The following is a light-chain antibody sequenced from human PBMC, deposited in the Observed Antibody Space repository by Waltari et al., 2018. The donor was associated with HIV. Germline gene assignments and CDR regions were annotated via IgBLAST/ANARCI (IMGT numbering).Light chain of an antibody. V-gene: IGKV4-1*01. CDR1: QSIFYRSNSKNY. Sequence: DIVMTQSPHSLALSLGQRATINCRSSQSIFYRSNSKNYLAWYQQKTGQPPKLLMVWSSTRESGVPDRFSGSGSGTDFALTISSLQAEDVAIYYCQQYYNTPLTFGGGTKVEI. J-gene: IGKJ4*01. CDR2: WSS. CDR3: QQYYNTPLT.